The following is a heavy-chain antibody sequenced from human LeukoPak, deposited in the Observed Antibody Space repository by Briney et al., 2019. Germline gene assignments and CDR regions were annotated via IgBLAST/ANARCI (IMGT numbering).Heavy chain of an antibody. D-gene: IGHD6-13*01. Sequence: PSETLSLTCTVSGGSISSSTYYWVWIRQPPGKGLEWIGSINYSGNTYYNPSVKSRVTISVDTSKNQFSLQLNSVTPEDTAVYYCARGWYSSSWYGEYYFDYWGQGTLVTVSS. V-gene: IGHV4-39*07. CDR2: INYSGNT. J-gene: IGHJ4*02. CDR1: GGSISSSTYY. CDR3: ARGWYSSSWYGEYYFDY.